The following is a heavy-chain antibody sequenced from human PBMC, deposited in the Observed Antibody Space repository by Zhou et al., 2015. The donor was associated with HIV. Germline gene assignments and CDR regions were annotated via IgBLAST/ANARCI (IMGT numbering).Heavy chain of an antibody. V-gene: IGHV3-33*06. J-gene: IGHJ4*02. CDR1: GFTFRSYG. Sequence: QVQLGGVVGEAWSRPGRSLRLSCVVSGFTFRSYGMHWVRQAPGKGLEWVAVIWYDGSNKYYADSLKGRFTISRDNSKNTLFLQMNSLRVEDTAVYYCAKITGSGYCSGGSCYRFDYWGQGTLVTVSS. CDR3: AKITGSGYCSGGSCYRFDY. D-gene: IGHD2-15*01. CDR2: IWYDGSNK.